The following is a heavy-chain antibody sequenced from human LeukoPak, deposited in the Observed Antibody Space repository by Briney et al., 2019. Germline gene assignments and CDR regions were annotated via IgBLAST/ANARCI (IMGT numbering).Heavy chain of an antibody. CDR3: ARDWYEVAAAGRTFDY. J-gene: IGHJ4*02. D-gene: IGHD6-13*01. V-gene: IGHV3-69-1*01. Sequence: GGSLRLSCAASGFTFSDYYMSWIRQAPGKGLEWVSYISSSSTIYYADSVKGRFTISRDNAKNSLCLQMNSLRAEDTALYYCARDWYEVAAAGRTFDYWGQGTLVTVSS. CDR1: GFTFSDYY. CDR2: ISSSSTI.